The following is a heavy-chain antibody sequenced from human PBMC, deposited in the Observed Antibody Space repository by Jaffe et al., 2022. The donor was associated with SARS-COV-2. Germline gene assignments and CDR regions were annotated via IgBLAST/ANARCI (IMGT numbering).Heavy chain of an antibody. V-gene: IGHV2-5*02. CDR2: IYWDDDK. Sequence: QITLKESGPTLVKPTQTLTLTCTFSGFSLSTSGVGVGWIRQPPGKALEWLALIYWDDDKRYSPSLKSRLTITKDTSKNQVVLTMTNMDPVDTATYYCAHSRTALYSNYAPRYYYYGMDVWGQGTTVTVSS. CDR1: GFSLSTSGVG. D-gene: IGHD4-4*01. CDR3: AHSRTALYSNYAPRYYYYGMDV. J-gene: IGHJ6*02.